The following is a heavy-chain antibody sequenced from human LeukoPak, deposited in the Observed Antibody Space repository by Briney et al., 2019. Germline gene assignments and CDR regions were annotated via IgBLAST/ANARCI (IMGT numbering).Heavy chain of an antibody. CDR2: INPSGGST. J-gene: IGHJ4*02. CDR1: GYTFTSYY. Sequence: ASVKVSCKASGYTFTSYYMHWVRQAPGQGLEWMGIINPSGGSTSYAQKFQGRVTITADKSTSTAYMELSSLRSEDTAVYYCAREDSSWGLWGQGTLVTVSS. D-gene: IGHD6-13*01. CDR3: AREDSSWGL. V-gene: IGHV1-46*01.